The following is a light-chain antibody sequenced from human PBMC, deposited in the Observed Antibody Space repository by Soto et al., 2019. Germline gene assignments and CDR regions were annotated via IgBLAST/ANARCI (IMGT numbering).Light chain of an antibody. Sequence: DIQMTQSPSTLSASVGDRVTITCRASQNIISWLAWYQQKPGKAPKLLIYKASVLESGVPSRFSGSGSATEFTLTISSLQPDDFATYYCQQYNSYPLTFGRGTKVDI. J-gene: IGKJ4*01. CDR2: KAS. CDR1: QNIISW. CDR3: QQYNSYPLT. V-gene: IGKV1-5*03.